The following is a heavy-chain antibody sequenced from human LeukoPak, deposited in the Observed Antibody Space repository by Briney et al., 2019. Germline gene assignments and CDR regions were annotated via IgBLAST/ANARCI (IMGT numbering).Heavy chain of an antibody. CDR3: ASGLVYYYDSSGYYTGLRY. J-gene: IGHJ4*02. CDR1: GYTFTSYY. CDR2: INPSGGST. D-gene: IGHD3-22*01. Sequence: ASVKVSCKASGYTFTSYYMHWVRQAPGQGLEWMGIINPSGGSTSYAQKFQGRVTITADESTSTAYMELSSLRSEDTAVYYCASGLVYYYDSSGYYTGLRYWGQGTLVTVSS. V-gene: IGHV1-46*01.